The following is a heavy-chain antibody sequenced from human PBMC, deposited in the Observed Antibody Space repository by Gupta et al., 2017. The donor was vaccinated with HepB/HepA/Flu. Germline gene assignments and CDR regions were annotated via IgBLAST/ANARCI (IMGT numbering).Heavy chain of an antibody. V-gene: IGHV3-72*01. Sequence: VQLVESGGDLVHPGGSLRLACAASEFTVNDLYMVWVRQAPGKGLEWVGRIRNKANSYTTEYAASVKGRFSISRDDSKKSLYLQMNSLKTEDTGVYYCIAGVRGSVLDYWGQGTLVTVSS. CDR2: IRNKANSYTT. CDR3: IAGVRGSVLDY. J-gene: IGHJ4*02. D-gene: IGHD3-10*01. CDR1: EFTVNDLY.